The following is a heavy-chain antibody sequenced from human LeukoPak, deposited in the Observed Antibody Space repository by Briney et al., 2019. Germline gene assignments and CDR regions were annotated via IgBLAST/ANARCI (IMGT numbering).Heavy chain of an antibody. CDR1: GFTFSSYW. D-gene: IGHD1-26*01. CDR2: INSDGSST. J-gene: IGHJ6*02. V-gene: IGHV3-74*01. Sequence: GGSLRLSCAASGFTFSSYWMHWVRQAPGKGLVWVSRINSDGSSTSYADSVKGRFTISRDNAKNTLYLQMNSLRAEDTAVYYCARGATLDYYGMDVWGQGTTVTVSS. CDR3: ARGATLDYYGMDV.